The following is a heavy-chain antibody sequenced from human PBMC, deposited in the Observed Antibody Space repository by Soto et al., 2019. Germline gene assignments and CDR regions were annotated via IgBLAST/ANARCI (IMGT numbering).Heavy chain of an antibody. J-gene: IGHJ6*02. CDR3: AREWRVVVAATGMDV. CDR1: GGSISSSNW. CDR2: IYHSGST. Sequence: SLTCAVSGGSISSSNWWSWVRQPPGKGLEWIGEIYHSGSTNYNPSLKSRVTISVDKSKNQFSLKLSSVTAADTAVYYCAREWRVVVAATGMDVWGQGTTVTVSS. D-gene: IGHD2-15*01. V-gene: IGHV4-4*02.